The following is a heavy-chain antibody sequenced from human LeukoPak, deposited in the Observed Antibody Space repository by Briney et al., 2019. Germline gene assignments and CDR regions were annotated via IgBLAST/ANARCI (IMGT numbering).Heavy chain of an antibody. D-gene: IGHD3-3*01. CDR2: ISAYNGNT. CDR3: ARDRQPDYDFWSGHYYYYGMDV. CDR1: GYTFTSYG. V-gene: IGHV1-18*01. J-gene: IGHJ6*02. Sequence: ASVKVSCKASGYTFTSYGISWVRQAPGQGLEWMGWISAYNGNTNYAQKLQGRVTMTTDTSTSTAYMELRSLRSDDTAVYHCARDRQPDYDFWSGHYYYYGMDVWGQGTTVTVSS.